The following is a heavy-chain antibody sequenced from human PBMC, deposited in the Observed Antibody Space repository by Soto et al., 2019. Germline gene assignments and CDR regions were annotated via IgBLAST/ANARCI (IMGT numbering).Heavy chain of an antibody. V-gene: IGHV4-39*01. Sequence: TLSLTCSVSGDSIRSSNYYWGWIRQPPGKGLEWIGTIYRNGGTFYSPSLKSRVTISVDTFKNQFSLRLNSVTAADTAIYYCTREMGGATDYWGQGTLVTVSS. CDR1: GDSIRSSNYY. CDR3: TREMGGATDY. D-gene: IGHD1-26*01. CDR2: IYRNGGT. J-gene: IGHJ4*02.